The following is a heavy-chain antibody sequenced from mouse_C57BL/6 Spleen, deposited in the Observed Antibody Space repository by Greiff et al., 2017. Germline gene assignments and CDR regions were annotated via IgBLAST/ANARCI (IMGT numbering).Heavy chain of an antibody. CDR3: ARVDYYGSSFAMDY. Sequence: QVQLQQSGAELVKPGASVKISCKASGYAFSSYWMNWVKQRPGQGLEWIGQIYPGDGDTNYNGKFKGKATLTADKSSSTAYMQLSSLTSEDSAVYFGARVDYYGSSFAMDYWGQGTSVTVSS. CDR1: GYAFSSYW. CDR2: IYPGDGDT. J-gene: IGHJ4*01. D-gene: IGHD1-1*01. V-gene: IGHV1-80*01.